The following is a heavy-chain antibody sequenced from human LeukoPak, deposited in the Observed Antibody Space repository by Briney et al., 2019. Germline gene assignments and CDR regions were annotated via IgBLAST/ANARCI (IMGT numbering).Heavy chain of an antibody. CDR1: GYTFTSYY. CDR2: INPSDGST. D-gene: IGHD3-16*01. CDR3: ARDWGSLTWIYDY. V-gene: IGHV1-46*01. Sequence: ASVKVSCKPSGYTFTSYYIHWVRQAPGQGLEWMGIINPSDGSTSYEQKFQGRVTMTRDTSTSTVYMELSSLRSEDTAVHYCARDWGSLTWIYDYWSQGTLVTVSS. J-gene: IGHJ4*02.